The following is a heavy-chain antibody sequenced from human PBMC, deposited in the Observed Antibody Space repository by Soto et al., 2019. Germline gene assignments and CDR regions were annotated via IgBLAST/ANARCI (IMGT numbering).Heavy chain of an antibody. J-gene: IGHJ3*02. Sequence: QLTLKESGPTLVQPTQTLTLTCTFSGFSLSTSVDGVGWICQPPGNALEWLELIYWNDDKRYSPSLKSRRTITKDTSKNQVVLTMTSLDPVDTATYFCTHRRCGGGSCYNVFDIWGQGAMVTVSS. D-gene: IGHD2-15*01. CDR1: GFSLSTSVDG. CDR2: IYWNDDK. V-gene: IGHV2-5*01. CDR3: THRRCGGGSCYNVFDI.